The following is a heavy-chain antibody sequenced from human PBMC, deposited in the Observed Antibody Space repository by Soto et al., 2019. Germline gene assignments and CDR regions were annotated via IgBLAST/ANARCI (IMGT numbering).Heavy chain of an antibody. Sequence: GGSLRLSCAASGFTFRSFTMNWVRQAPGEWLEWVSTISSNSAYIYYTDALRGRFTISRDNAKNSLHLHMTSLRAEDTAVYYCTRDASRDSSAGGWFDPWGPGTLVTVS. CDR2: ISSNSAYI. D-gene: IGHD6-13*01. J-gene: IGHJ5*02. V-gene: IGHV3-21*01. CDR3: TRDASRDSSAGGWFDP. CDR1: GFTFRSFT.